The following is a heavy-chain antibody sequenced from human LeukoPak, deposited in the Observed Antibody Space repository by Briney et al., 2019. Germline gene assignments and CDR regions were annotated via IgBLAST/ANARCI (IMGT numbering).Heavy chain of an antibody. CDR1: GFNFRSYG. J-gene: IGHJ4*02. V-gene: IGHV3-48*01. Sequence: GGSLRLSCAASGFNFRSYGMTWVRQAPGKGLEWVSYISNSGGSTYYADSVKGRFTISRDNSKNTLYLQMNSLRAEDTAVYYCARDASSITPLEWGQGTLVTVSS. CDR3: ARDASSITPLE. CDR2: ISNSGGST. D-gene: IGHD2-15*01.